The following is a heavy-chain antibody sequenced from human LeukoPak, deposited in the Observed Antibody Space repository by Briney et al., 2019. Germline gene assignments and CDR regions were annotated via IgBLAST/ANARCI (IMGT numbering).Heavy chain of an antibody. CDR1: GFTFSSYS. Sequence: GGSLRLSCAASGFTFSSYSMNWVRQAPGKGLEWVSSISSSSYIYYADSVKGRFTISRDNAKNTLYLQMNSLRVEDTAVYYCARGRGWYFDLWGRGTLVTVSS. V-gene: IGHV3-21*01. CDR3: ARGRGWYFDL. D-gene: IGHD3-10*01. CDR2: ISSSSYI. J-gene: IGHJ2*01.